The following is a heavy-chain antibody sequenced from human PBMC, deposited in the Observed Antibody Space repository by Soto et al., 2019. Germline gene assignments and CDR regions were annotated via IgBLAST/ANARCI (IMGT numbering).Heavy chain of an antibody. D-gene: IGHD3-3*01. CDR2: IKQDGSEK. CDR1: GFTFSSYW. J-gene: IGHJ6*02. V-gene: IGHV3-7*01. CDR3: ARDRGGGSIFGGHYGMDV. Sequence: GSLRLSCAASGFTFSSYWMSWVRQAPGKGLEWVANIKQDGSEKYYVDSVKGRFTISRDNAKNSLYLQMNSLRAEDTAVYYCARDRGGGSIFGGHYGMDVWGQGTTVTVSS.